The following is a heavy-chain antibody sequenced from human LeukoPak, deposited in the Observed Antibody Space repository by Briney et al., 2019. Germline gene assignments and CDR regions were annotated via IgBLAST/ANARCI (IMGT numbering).Heavy chain of an antibody. V-gene: IGHV3-11*01. D-gene: IGHD3-3*01. CDR1: GFTFSDYY. Sequence: GGSLRLSCAASGFTFSDYYMSWIRQAPGKGLEWVSYISSSGSTIYYADSVKGRFTISRDNAKNSLYLQMNSLRAEDTAVYYCAKRVFGVVIRPYYFDYWGQGTLVTVSS. CDR2: ISSSGSTI. J-gene: IGHJ4*02. CDR3: AKRVFGVVIRPYYFDY.